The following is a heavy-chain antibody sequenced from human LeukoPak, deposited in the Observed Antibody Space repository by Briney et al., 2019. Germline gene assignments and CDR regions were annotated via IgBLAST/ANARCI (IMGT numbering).Heavy chain of an antibody. D-gene: IGHD6-13*01. CDR2: IKSKTDGGTT. J-gene: IGHJ4*02. CDR1: GFTFSNAW. Sequence: GGSLRLSCAASGFTFSNAWMSWVRQAPGKGLEWVGRIKSKTDGGTTDHAAPVKGRFTISRDDSKNTLYLQMNSLKTEDTAVYYCTTHREETAAGLFDYWGQGTLVIVSS. V-gene: IGHV3-15*01. CDR3: TTHREETAAGLFDY.